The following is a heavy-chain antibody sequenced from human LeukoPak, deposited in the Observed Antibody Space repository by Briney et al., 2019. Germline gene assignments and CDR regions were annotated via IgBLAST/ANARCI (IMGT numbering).Heavy chain of an antibody. D-gene: IGHD3-16*01. CDR3: GGCMAFGGWVDI. CDR1: GFTFSSYP. J-gene: IGHJ3*02. CDR2: ISGSGDST. V-gene: IGHV3-23*01. Sequence: GGSLRLSCAASGFTFSSYPMSWVRQAPGKGLEWVSAISGSGDSTYYADSVKGRFTISRDNSKNTLYLQMNSLRAEDTAVYYCGGCMAFGGWVDIWGQGTMVTVSS.